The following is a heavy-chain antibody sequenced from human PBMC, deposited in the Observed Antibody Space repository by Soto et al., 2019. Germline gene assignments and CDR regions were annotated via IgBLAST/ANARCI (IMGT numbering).Heavy chain of an antibody. D-gene: IGHD3-10*01. V-gene: IGHV1-2*02. CDR1: GYTFTGCY. CDR3: ARGSILWVGEYRNYYYYYGMDV. CDR2: INPNSGGT. Sequence: ASLQVSCKASGYTFTGCYMHWVRQAPGQGLEWMGWINPNSGGTNYAQKFQGRVTMTRDTSISTAYMELSRLRSDDTAVYYCARGSILWVGEYRNYYYYYGMDVWGQGTTVTVS. J-gene: IGHJ6*02.